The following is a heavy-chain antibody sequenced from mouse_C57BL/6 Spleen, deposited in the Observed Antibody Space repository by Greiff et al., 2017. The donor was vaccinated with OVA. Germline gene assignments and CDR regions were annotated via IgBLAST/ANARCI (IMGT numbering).Heavy chain of an antibody. CDR2: ISYDGSN. CDR1: GYSITSGYY. D-gene: IGHD1-1*01. V-gene: IGHV3-6*01. CDR3: ARVIFTTVVYFDY. J-gene: IGHJ2*01. Sequence: EVQLQESGPGLVKPSQSLSLTCSVTGYSITSGYYWNWIRQFPGNKLEWMGYISYDGSNNYNPSLKNRISITRDTSKNQFFLKLNSVTTEDTATYYCARVIFTTVVYFDYWGQGTTLTVSS.